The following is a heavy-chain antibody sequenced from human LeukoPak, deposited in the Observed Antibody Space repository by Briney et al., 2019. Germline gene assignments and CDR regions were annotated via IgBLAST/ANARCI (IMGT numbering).Heavy chain of an antibody. V-gene: IGHV4-39*07. Sequence: SETLSLTCTVSGGSISSSSYYWGWIRQPPGKGLEWIGSIYYSGSTYYNPSLKSRVTISVDTSKNQFSLKLSSVTAADTAVYYCAREDQDPEYCSGGSCYFNWGQGTLVTVSS. CDR2: IYYSGST. CDR1: GGSISSSSYY. D-gene: IGHD2-15*01. J-gene: IGHJ4*02. CDR3: AREDQDPEYCSGGSCYFN.